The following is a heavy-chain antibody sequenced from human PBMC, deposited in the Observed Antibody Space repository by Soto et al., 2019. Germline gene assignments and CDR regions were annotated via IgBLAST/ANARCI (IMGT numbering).Heavy chain of an antibody. Sequence: ASVKVSCKASGYTFTGYYMHWVRQAPGQGLEWMGWINPNSGGTNYAQKFQGWVTMTRDTSISTAYMELSRLRSDDTAVYYCATSGYSYGLETPSDKEYNWFDPWGQGTLVTVSS. D-gene: IGHD5-18*01. CDR2: INPNSGGT. J-gene: IGHJ5*02. V-gene: IGHV1-2*04. CDR3: ATSGYSYGLETPSDKEYNWFDP. CDR1: GYTFTGYY.